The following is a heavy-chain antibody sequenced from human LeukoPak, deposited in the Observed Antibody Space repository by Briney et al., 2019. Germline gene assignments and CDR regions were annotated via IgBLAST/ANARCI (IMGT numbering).Heavy chain of an antibody. CDR2: ITSSSTI. D-gene: IGHD2-15*01. CDR1: EFTFSSYS. CDR3: AKNSGGGCYWGVDY. V-gene: IGHV3-48*01. Sequence: GGSLRLSCAASEFTFSSYSMSWVRQAPGKGLEWVSYITSSSTIYYADSVKGRFTISRDNSKNTLYLQMNSLRAEDTAVYYCAKNSGGGCYWGVDYWGQGTLVTVSS. J-gene: IGHJ4*02.